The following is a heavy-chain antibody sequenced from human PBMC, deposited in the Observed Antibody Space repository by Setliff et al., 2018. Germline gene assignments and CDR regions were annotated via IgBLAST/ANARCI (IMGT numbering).Heavy chain of an antibody. V-gene: IGHV4-59*01. D-gene: IGHD2-21*01. CDR3: ARVIDAFYNYPDV. J-gene: IGHJ6*04. CDR2: VRYTGRA. Sequence: SETLSLTCSVSGGSISPYYWGWIRQSPKTGLEFIAHVRYTGRADYNPSLRSRASISIDTSKRQFSLKLRSLAAADTAIYYCARVIDAFYNYPDVWGKGTTVTISS. CDR1: GGSISPYY.